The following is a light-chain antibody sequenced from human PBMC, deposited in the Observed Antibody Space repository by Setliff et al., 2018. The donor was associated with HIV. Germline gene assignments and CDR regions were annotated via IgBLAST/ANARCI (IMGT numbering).Light chain of an antibody. J-gene: IGLJ1*01. V-gene: IGLV1-44*01. CDR3: SSYAVGSTPSV. CDR1: SSNIGINT. CDR2: SNN. Sequence: QSVLTQPPSASGTPGQRVTISCSGSSSNIGINTVNWYQQLPGTAPKLLIYSNNQRSSGVPDRFSGSKSDTSASLAISGLQSEDEADYYCSSYAVGSTPSVFGTGTKSPS.